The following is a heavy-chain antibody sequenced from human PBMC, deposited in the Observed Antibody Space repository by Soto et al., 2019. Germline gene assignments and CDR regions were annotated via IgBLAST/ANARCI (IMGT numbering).Heavy chain of an antibody. J-gene: IGHJ6*02. D-gene: IGHD4-17*01. CDR3: ARDLGAGIDYGDKGRFLAYYYYGMDV. V-gene: IGHV3-72*01. CDR2: TRNKANSYTT. CDR1: GFTFSDHY. Sequence: GGSLRLSCAASGFTFSDHYMDWVRQAPGKGLEWVGRTRNKANSYTTEYAASVKGRFTISRDDSKNSLYLQMNSLKTEDTAVYYCARDLGAGIDYGDKGRFLAYYYYGMDVWGQGTTVTVSS.